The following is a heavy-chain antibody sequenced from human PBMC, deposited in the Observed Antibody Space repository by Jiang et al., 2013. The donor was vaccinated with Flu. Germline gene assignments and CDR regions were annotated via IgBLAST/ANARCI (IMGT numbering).Heavy chain of an antibody. CDR1: GSTFSSYS. Sequence: VQLVESGGGLVKPGGSLRLSCAASGSTFSSYSMNWVRQAPGKGLEWVSSISSSSSYIYYADSVKGRFTISRDNAKNSLYLQMNSLRAEDTAVYYCARDYYGDHIFDYWGQGTLVTVSS. J-gene: IGHJ4*02. D-gene: IGHD4-17*01. CDR2: ISSSSSYI. CDR3: ARDYYGDHIFDY. V-gene: IGHV3-21*01.